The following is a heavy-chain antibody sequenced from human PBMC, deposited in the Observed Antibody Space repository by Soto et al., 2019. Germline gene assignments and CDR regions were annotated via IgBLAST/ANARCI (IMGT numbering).Heavy chain of an antibody. Sequence: GESLRLSCAGSGFTFSTVDIQWGRQAPREGGEGGSGSGTLSDTFYAASVKGRFTISRQNAENSVYLQMNSLRAGDTAFYSCAXGRSFSYDSTPPPMFDPWGQGTLVTVSS. CDR2: SGTLSDT. D-gene: IGHD3-10*01. V-gene: IGHV3-13*01. CDR1: GFTFSTVD. CDR3: AXGRSFSYDSTPPPMFDP. J-gene: IGHJ5*02.